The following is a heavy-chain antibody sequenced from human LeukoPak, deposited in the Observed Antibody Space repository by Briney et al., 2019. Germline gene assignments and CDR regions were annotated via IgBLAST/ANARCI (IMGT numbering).Heavy chain of an antibody. CDR1: GITSSPYS. Sequence: GRSLRLSCAASGITSSPYSLSWVRQAPGKGLEWVAVISYDGTNRQYADSVKGRFSISRDNSKNTVYLQMNSLRHEDTALYYCAILGVAAAGTAYWGQEPWSPSP. CDR3: AILGVAAAGTAY. D-gene: IGHD6-13*01. V-gene: IGHV3-30*04. J-gene: IGHJ4*01. CDR2: ISYDGTNR.